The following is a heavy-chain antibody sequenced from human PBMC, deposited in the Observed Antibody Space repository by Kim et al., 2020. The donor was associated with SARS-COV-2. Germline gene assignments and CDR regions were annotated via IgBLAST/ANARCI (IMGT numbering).Heavy chain of an antibody. J-gene: IGHJ4*02. D-gene: IGHD3-3*01. V-gene: IGHV3-11*01. CDR1: GFNFRDSYRDSY. CDR2: ISATGNTI. CDR3: ARVIGHYNFWAGYLDKDYFAS. Sequence: GGSLRLSCAASGFNFRDSYRDSYMSWIRQTPGKGLEWVSCISATGNTISYADSVKGRFTISRDNAKEPLYLQMNSLRAEDTAVYYCARVIGHYNFWAGYLDKDYFASWRQGTPVTVSS.